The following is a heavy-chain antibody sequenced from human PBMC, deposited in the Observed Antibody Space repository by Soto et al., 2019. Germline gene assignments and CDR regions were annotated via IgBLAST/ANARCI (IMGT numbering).Heavy chain of an antibody. CDR1: GGSISSGGYY. J-gene: IGHJ6*02. CDR2: IYYSGST. V-gene: IGHV4-31*03. CDR3: ARDKSSGGSWNYYYYGMDV. D-gene: IGHD2-15*01. Sequence: SETLSLTCTVSGGSISSGGYYWSWIRQHPGKGLEWIGYIYYSGSTYYNPSLKSRVTISVDTSKNQFSLKLSSVTAADTAVYCCARDKSSGGSWNYYYYGMDVWGQGTTVTVSS.